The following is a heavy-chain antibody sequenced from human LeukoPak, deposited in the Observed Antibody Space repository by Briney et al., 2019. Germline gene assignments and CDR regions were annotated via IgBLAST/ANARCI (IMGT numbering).Heavy chain of an antibody. CDR1: EGPFRGFF. J-gene: IGHJ5*02. Sequence: SETLSLTCAVYEGPFRGFFWSWIRQAPGKGQEWLGEISHSATSNYSPSLKSRITISLDTSRSQFSLRLTSVTAADTAVYYCARGIFYGGRNQYIWFDLWGQGTLVTVSS. V-gene: IGHV4-34*01. CDR3: ARGIFYGGRNQYIWFDL. D-gene: IGHD4-23*01. CDR2: ISHSATS.